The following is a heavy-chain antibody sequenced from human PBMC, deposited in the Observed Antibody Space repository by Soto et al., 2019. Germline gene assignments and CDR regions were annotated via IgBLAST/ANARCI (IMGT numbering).Heavy chain of an antibody. V-gene: IGHV1-69*06. CDR3: ASQSGSGSYSA. CDR1: GGTFSSSV. D-gene: IGHD3-10*01. CDR2: TIPIFGTA. Sequence: QVQLVQSGAEVKKPGSSVKVSCKASGGTFSSSVISWVRQAPGQGLEWMAGTIPIFGTANYAQKFQGRVTVSADKSTSTAYMELSSLRSDDTAVYHCASQSGSGSYSAWGQGTLVTVSS. J-gene: IGHJ5*02.